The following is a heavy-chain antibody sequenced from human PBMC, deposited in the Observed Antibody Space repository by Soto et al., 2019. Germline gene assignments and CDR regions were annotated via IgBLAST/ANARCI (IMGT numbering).Heavy chain of an antibody. J-gene: IGHJ4*02. CDR3: AKHDYVWGSYRTFDY. D-gene: IGHD3-16*02. CDR1: GFTFSGFW. V-gene: IGHV3-7*01. CDR2: IKEDGSEK. Sequence: EVHLVESGGHLVQPGGFLRLSCAGSGFTFSGFWMIWVRQAPGKGLEWVANIKEDGSEKYYVDSVEGRFTISRDNAKNSLYLQMNTLRAEDTGVYYCAKHDYVWGSYRTFDYWGQGTLVTVSS.